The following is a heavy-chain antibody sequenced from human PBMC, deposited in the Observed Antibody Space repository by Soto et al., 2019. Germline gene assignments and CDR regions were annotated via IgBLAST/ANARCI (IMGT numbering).Heavy chain of an antibody. Sequence: PSETLSLTCTVSGGSISSYYWSWIRQPAGKGPEWIGRIYTSGSTNYNPSLKSRVTMSVDTSKNQFSLKLSSVTAADTAVYYCARGLRYYYDSSGYYYPWGQGTLVTVSS. CDR2: IYTSGST. CDR3: ARGLRYYYDSSGYYYP. CDR1: GGSISSYY. V-gene: IGHV4-4*07. J-gene: IGHJ5*02. D-gene: IGHD3-22*01.